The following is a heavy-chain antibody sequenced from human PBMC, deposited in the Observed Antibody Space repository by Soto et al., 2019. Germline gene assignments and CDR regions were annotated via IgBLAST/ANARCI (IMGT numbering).Heavy chain of an antibody. CDR1: GYTFTSYG. CDR3: ATYPPQPCSSTSCPYDY. Sequence: ASVKVSCKASGYTFTSYGISWVRQAPGQGLEWMGWISAYNGNTNYAQKLQGRVTMTTDTSTGTAYMELSSLRSEDTAVYYCATYPPQPCSSTSCPYDYWGQGTLVTVSS. J-gene: IGHJ4*02. V-gene: IGHV1-18*01. CDR2: ISAYNGNT. D-gene: IGHD2-2*01.